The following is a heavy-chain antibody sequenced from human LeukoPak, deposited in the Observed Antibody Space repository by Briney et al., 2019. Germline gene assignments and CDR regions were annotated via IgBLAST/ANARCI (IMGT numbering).Heavy chain of an antibody. CDR3: ARDRAIVVVPAATEWDY. D-gene: IGHD2-2*01. CDR2: IYYSGST. J-gene: IGHJ4*02. CDR1: GGSISSGGYY. Sequence: PSETLPLTCTVSGGSISSGGYYWSWIRQHPGKGLEWIGYIYYSGSTYYNPSLKSRVTISVDTSKNQFSLKLSSVTAADTAVYYCARDRAIVVVPAATEWDYWGQGTLVTVSS. V-gene: IGHV4-31*03.